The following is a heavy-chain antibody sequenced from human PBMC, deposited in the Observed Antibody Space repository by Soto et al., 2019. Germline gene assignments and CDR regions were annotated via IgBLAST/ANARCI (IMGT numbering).Heavy chain of an antibody. CDR3: ARDSYGYGGTGFDY. D-gene: IGHD5-18*01. CDR2: ISSSSSTI. V-gene: IGHV3-48*02. Sequence: GGSLRLSCAASGFTFSSYSMNWVRQAPGKGLEWVSYISSSSSTIYYADSVKGRFTISRDNAKNSLYLQMNSLRDEDTAVYYCARDSYGYGGTGFDYWGQGTLVTVSS. CDR1: GFTFSSYS. J-gene: IGHJ4*02.